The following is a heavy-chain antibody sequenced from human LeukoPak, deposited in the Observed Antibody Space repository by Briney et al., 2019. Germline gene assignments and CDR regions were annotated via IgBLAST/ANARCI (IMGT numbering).Heavy chain of an antibody. J-gene: IGHJ4*02. CDR3: ARDYRKYSSSLDY. CDR1: GFTFSSYA. CDR2: ISYDGSNK. Sequence: GGSLRLSCAASGFTFSSYAMHWVRQAPGKGLEWVAVISYDGSNKYYADSVKGRFTISRDNSKNTLYLQMNSLRAEDTAVYYCARDYRKYSSSLDYWGQGTLVTVS. V-gene: IGHV3-30-3*01. D-gene: IGHD6-6*01.